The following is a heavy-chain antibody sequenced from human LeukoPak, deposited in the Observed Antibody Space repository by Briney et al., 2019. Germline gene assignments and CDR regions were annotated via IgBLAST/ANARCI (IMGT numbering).Heavy chain of an antibody. D-gene: IGHD3-3*01. V-gene: IGHV1-69*05. CDR1: GGTFSSYA. CDR3: ARSDRTIFGVAGANWFDP. Sequence: GSSVKVSCEASGGTFSSYAISWVRQAPGQGLEWMGGIIPIFGTANYAQKFQGRVTITTDESTSTAYMELSSLRSEDTAVYYCARSDRTIFGVAGANWFDPWGQGTLVTVSS. J-gene: IGHJ5*02. CDR2: IIPIFGTA.